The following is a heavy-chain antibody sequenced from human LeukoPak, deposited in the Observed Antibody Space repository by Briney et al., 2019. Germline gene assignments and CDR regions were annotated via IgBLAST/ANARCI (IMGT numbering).Heavy chain of an antibody. CDR1: GASISSYY. V-gene: IGHV4-59*12. Sequence: SQTLSLTCTVSGASISSYYWSWIRQPPGKGLEYIGYIHYSGITNYNPSLKSRVTISVDTSKNQFSLKLSSVTAADTAVYYCAREFSYGSNGRGFDYWGQGTLVTVSS. CDR2: IHYSGIT. D-gene: IGHD4-23*01. CDR3: AREFSYGSNGRGFDY. J-gene: IGHJ4*02.